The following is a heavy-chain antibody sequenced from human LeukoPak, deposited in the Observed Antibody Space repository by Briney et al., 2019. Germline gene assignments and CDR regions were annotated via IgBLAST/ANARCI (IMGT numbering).Heavy chain of an antibody. V-gene: IGHV3-30*04. CDR2: ISYDGSNT. J-gene: IGHJ4*02. Sequence: GGSLRLSCAASGFSFSRYAVHWVRQAPGKGLEWVAVISYDGSNTYLADSVKGRFTISRDNSRDSLFLQMNSLRPEDTAVYYCASDLAITMVRGVMSHWGQGTLVTVSS. D-gene: IGHD3-10*01. CDR3: ASDLAITMVRGVMSH. CDR1: GFSFSRYA.